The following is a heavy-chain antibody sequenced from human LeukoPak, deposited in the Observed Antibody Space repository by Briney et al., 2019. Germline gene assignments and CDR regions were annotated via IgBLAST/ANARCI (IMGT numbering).Heavy chain of an antibody. CDR3: ARGGYSFDY. J-gene: IGHJ4*02. D-gene: IGHD5-18*01. CDR2: LHADGVEQ. V-gene: IGHV3-7*01. CDR1: GFTVSSNY. Sequence: GGSLRLSCAAPGFTVSSNYMSWVRQAPGKGLEWVARLHADGVEQNYVDSVTGRFTMSRDNAKNSLDLQMNSLRVEDTAVYYCARGGYSFDYLGQGTLVAVSS.